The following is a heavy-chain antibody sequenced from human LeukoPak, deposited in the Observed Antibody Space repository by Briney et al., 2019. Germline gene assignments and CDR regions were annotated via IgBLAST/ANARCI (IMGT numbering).Heavy chain of an antibody. CDR3: ARRQGCSSTSCPPDY. V-gene: IGHV5-51*01. Sequence: GQSLKISCRGPGYSFTTSWIGWVRQIPGKGLEWMGIIYPGDSDTRYTPSFQGQVTMSADKPINTAYLQWSSLKASDTAMYYCARRQGCSSTSCPPDYWGQGTLVTVSS. CDR2: IYPGDSDT. J-gene: IGHJ4*02. D-gene: IGHD2-2*01. CDR1: GYSFTTSW.